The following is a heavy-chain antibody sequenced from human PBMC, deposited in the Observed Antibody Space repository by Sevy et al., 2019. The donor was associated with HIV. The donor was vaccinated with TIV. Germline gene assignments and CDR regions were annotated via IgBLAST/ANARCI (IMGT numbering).Heavy chain of an antibody. CDR3: ARKYDSSGYFDY. CDR1: GFTFSNYA. V-gene: IGHV3-23*01. J-gene: IGHJ4*02. D-gene: IGHD3-22*01. CDR2: ISGSGGSGEKT. Sequence: GWSLRLSCAASGFTFSNYAMNWVRQAPGKGLEWVSGISGSGGSGEKTNYADSVKGRFTISRDDSKNSLYLQLNSLRAEDTAIYYCARKYDSSGYFDYWGQGTLVTVSS.